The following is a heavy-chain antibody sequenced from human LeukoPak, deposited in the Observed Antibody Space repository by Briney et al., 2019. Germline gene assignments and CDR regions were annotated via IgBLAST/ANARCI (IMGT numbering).Heavy chain of an antibody. CDR1: GFTFSSYG. J-gene: IGHJ6*02. Sequence: PGGSLRLSCAASGFTFSSYGMHWVRQAPGKGLEWVAVIWYDGSNKYYADSVKGRFTISRDNSKNTLYLQMNSLRAEDTAVYYCARGRPYDSSGYYSLYYYYYGMDVWGQGTTVTVSS. V-gene: IGHV3-33*01. CDR2: IWYDGSNK. D-gene: IGHD3-22*01. CDR3: ARGRPYDSSGYYSLYYYYYGMDV.